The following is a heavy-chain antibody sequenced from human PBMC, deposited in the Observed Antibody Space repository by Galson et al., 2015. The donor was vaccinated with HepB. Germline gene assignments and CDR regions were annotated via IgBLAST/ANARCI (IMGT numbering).Heavy chain of an antibody. J-gene: IGHJ4*02. CDR1: GGTFSSYA. D-gene: IGHD6-19*01. V-gene: IGHV1-69*13. CDR2: IIPIFGTA. CDR3: AREPAYRIAVAGLYYFDY. Sequence: SVKVSCKASGGTFSSYAISWVRQAPGQGLEWMGGIIPIFGTADYAQKFQGRVTITADESTSTAYMELSSLRSEDTAVYYCAREPAYRIAVAGLYYFDYWGQGTLVTVSS.